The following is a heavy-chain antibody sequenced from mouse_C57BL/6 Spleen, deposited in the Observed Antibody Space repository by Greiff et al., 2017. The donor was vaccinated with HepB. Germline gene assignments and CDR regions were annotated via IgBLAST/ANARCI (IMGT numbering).Heavy chain of an antibody. V-gene: IGHV5-16*01. CDR3: ARGAYYYGSSYYAMDY. D-gene: IGHD1-1*01. CDR2: INYDGSST. CDR1: GFTFSDYY. Sequence: EVKLVESEGGLVQPGRSMKLSCTASGFTFSDYYMAWVRQVPEKGLEWVANINYDGSSTYYLDSLKSRFIISRDNAKNILYLQMSSLKSEDTATYYCARGAYYYGSSYYAMDYWGQGTSVTVSS. J-gene: IGHJ4*01.